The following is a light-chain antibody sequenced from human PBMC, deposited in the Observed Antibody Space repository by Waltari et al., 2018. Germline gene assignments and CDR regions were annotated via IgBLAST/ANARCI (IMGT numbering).Light chain of an antibody. J-gene: IGLJ2*01. CDR2: DVN. CDR1: SSDSGGYEY. CDR3: SSFTSSTTGI. V-gene: IGLV2-14*03. Sequence: SALTQPDSVSGSPGQSITISCSGISSDSGGYEYVSWYQQHPGKAPKVIIYDVNNRPSGVSNRFSGSQSGSSASLTISGLQAEDEADYYCSSFTSSTTGIFGGGTKVTVL.